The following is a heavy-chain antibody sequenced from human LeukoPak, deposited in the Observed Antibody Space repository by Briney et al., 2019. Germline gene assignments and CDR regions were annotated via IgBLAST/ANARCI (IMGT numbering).Heavy chain of an antibody. V-gene: IGHV3-23*01. CDR1: GFTSSSYG. J-gene: IGHJ4*02. CDR2: ISGSDGST. Sequence: GGSLRLSCAASGFTSSSYGMSWVRQAPGKGLEWVSGISGSDGSTHHADSVKGRFTISRDNSKNTLYLQMNSLRGEDTAVYYCAKNIGGLDYWGQGTLVTVSS. D-gene: IGHD3-10*01. CDR3: AKNIGGLDY.